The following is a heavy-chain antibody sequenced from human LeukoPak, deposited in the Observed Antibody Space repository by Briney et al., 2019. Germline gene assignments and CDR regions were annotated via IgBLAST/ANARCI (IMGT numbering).Heavy chain of an antibody. J-gene: IGHJ4*02. CDR3: ATEAGYYYDSSAFDY. CDR1: GFTFSSYE. CDR2: ISSSGSTI. Sequence: GGSLRLSCAASGFTFSSYEMNWVRQAPGKGLEWVSYISSSGSTISYADSVKGRFTISRDNAKNSLYLQMNSLRAEDTAVYYCATEAGYYYDSSAFDYWGQGTLVTVSS. V-gene: IGHV3-48*03. D-gene: IGHD3-22*01.